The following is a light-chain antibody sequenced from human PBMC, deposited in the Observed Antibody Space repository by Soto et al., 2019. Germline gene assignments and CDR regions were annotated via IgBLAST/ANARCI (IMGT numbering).Light chain of an antibody. CDR1: QNINTW. V-gene: IGKV1-5*03. CDR3: QQYNTYSRT. CDR2: KAS. J-gene: IGKJ1*01. Sequence: DIQMTQSPSTLSASVGDRVTITCRTSQNINTWLAWHQQKPGKAPKLLIFKASSLESGVPSRFSGSGSETEFTLTISSLQPDDFATYYCQQYNTYSRTFGQGTKVEIK.